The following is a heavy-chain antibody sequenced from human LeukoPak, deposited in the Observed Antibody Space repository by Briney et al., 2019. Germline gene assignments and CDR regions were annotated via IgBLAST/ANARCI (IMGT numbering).Heavy chain of an antibody. Sequence: SETLSLTCTVSGDSIKNYYWIWIRQSPGKELEWIGYIYYSGSTYYNPSLKSRVTMSVDTSKNQFSLKLNSVTAADTAVYYCARAGYCSSTSCQWVPLVWGQGTTVTVSS. J-gene: IGHJ6*02. CDR2: IYYSGST. D-gene: IGHD2-2*03. CDR3: ARAGYCSSTSCQWVPLV. V-gene: IGHV4-59*01. CDR1: GDSIKNYY.